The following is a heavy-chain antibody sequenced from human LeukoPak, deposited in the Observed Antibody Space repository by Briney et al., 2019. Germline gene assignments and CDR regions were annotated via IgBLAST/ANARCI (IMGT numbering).Heavy chain of an antibody. CDR2: ISATGGSI. Sequence: GGSLRLSCAASGFTFSSYAMSWVRQAPGKGLEWVSTISATGGSIYYADSVRGRLTISRDNSKNTVYLQMNSLRAEDTAVYYCAREPYGPGTYLQYWGQGTLVIVSS. V-gene: IGHV3-23*01. D-gene: IGHD3-10*01. CDR1: GFTFSSYA. J-gene: IGHJ1*01. CDR3: AREPYGPGTYLQY.